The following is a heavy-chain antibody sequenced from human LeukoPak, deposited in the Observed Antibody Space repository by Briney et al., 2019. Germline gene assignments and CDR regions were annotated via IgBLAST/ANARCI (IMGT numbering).Heavy chain of an antibody. V-gene: IGHV4-31*03. D-gene: IGHD2-15*01. J-gene: IGHJ3*02. CDR2: IYYSGST. CDR1: GGSISSGGSD. Sequence: SQTLSLTCTVSGGSISSGGSDWSWIRQRPGKGLEWFGYIYYSGSTYYNPSLKSRVTISVDTSKNQFSLKLSSVTAADTAVYYCASSSGSGIYRNDAFDIWGQGTMVTVSS. CDR3: ASSSGSGIYRNDAFDI.